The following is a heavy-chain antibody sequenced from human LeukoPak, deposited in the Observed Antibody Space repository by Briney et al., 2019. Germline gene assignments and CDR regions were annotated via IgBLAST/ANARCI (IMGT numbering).Heavy chain of an antibody. Sequence: GGSQRLSCAASGFSFRSYWMHWVRQLPGKGLVWVSRISPTGSTTSYADSVKGRFTVSRDNAKNTLYLQVNNLRAEDTAVYYCARGPNSNWSGLDFWGQGTLLTVSS. V-gene: IGHV3-74*01. CDR3: ARGPNSNWSGLDF. J-gene: IGHJ4*02. CDR2: ISPTGSTT. CDR1: GFSFRSYW. D-gene: IGHD6-6*01.